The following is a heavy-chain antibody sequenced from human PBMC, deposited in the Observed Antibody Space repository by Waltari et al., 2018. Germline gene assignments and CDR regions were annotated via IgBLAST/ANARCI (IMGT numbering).Heavy chain of an antibody. CDR1: GDPFSSYP. CDR2: IIPILGLT. J-gene: IGHJ6*02. Sequence: QVRLLQSGAEVKKPGSSVTVSCQASGDPFSSYPINWVRQAPGQGLEWMGRIIPILGLTNYAQKFQGRVTITADKSTTTAYMELSSLRSEDTAVYYCARGGDATQTNYYYYGLDVWGQGTTVTVSS. V-gene: IGHV1-69*09. CDR3: ARGGDATQTNYYYYGLDV. D-gene: IGHD2-15*01.